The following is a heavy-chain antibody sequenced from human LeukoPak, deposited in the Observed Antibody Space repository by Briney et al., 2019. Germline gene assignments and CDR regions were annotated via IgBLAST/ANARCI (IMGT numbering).Heavy chain of an antibody. D-gene: IGHD4-17*01. V-gene: IGHV3-48*02. CDR2: ISSSSSTI. J-gene: IGHJ3*01. CDR1: GLTFSSYS. Sequence: GGSLRLSCAASGLTFSSYSMNWVRQAPGKGLEWVSYISSSSSTIYYADSVKGRFTISRDNAKNSLYLQMNSLRDEDTAVYYCARGRPTTVTRYDAFDLWGQGTMVTVSS. CDR3: ARGRPTTVTRYDAFDL.